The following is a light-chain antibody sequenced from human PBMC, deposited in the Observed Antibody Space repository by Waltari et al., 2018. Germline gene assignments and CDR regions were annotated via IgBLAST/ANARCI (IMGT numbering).Light chain of an antibody. V-gene: IGLV2-23*03. Sequence: QSALTQPASVSGSPGQSLTISCTGTSSDVGSYNLVSWYQQHQGKAPKLMIYEGSKRPSGVSNRFSGSKSGNTASLTISGLQAEDEADYYCCSYAGSSTFAVFGGGTKLTVL. CDR1: SSDVGSYNL. J-gene: IGLJ3*02. CDR3: CSYAGSSTFAV. CDR2: EGS.